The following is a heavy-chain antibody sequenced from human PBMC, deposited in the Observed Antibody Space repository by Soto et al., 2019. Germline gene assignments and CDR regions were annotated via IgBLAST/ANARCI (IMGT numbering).Heavy chain of an antibody. CDR2: ISGSGGST. J-gene: IGHJ4*02. CDR3: DKDRVLLIVVVSNTLFDF. D-gene: IGHD3-22*01. V-gene: IGHV3-23*01. Sequence: AGGSLRLSCAASGFTFSSYAMSWVRQAPGKGLEWVSAISGSGGSTYYADSVKGRFTISRDNSKNTLYLQMNSLRAEDTDVYYCDKDRVLLIVVVSNTLFDFWGQGTLVTVSS. CDR1: GFTFSSYA.